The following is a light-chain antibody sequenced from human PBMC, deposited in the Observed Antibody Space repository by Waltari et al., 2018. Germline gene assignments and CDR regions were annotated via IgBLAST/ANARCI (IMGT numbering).Light chain of an antibody. CDR3: ATWDDTVSGYV. Sequence: HSVLTQPPSASGTPGQRVTISCSGSGSHIGSNYLHWYEQFPGTAPKPLIYRNNLRPSGVPDRFSGSKSGTSASLAISGLRSEDEADYYCATWDDTVSGYVFGGGTTVTVL. V-gene: IGLV1-47*01. CDR2: RNN. J-gene: IGLJ1*01. CDR1: GSHIGSNY.